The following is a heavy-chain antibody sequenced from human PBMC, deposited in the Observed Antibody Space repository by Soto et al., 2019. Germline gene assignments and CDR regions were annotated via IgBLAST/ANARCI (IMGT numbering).Heavy chain of an antibody. CDR2: INAGNGNT. J-gene: IGHJ6*02. Sequence: GASVKVSCKASGYTFTSYAMHWVRQAPGQRLEWMGWINAGNGNTKYSQKFQGRVTITRDTSASTAYMELSSLRSEDTAVYYCARDPLMVRGVIKSHYYYYYGMDVWGQGTTVTVSS. D-gene: IGHD3-10*01. V-gene: IGHV1-3*01. CDR1: GYTFTSYA. CDR3: ARDPLMVRGVIKSHYYYYYGMDV.